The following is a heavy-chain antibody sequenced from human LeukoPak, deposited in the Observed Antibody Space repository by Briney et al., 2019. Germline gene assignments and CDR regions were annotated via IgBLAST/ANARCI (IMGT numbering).Heavy chain of an antibody. CDR3: ARGCGGGDCYDY. J-gene: IGHJ4*02. V-gene: IGHV4-59*01. Sequence: SETLSLTCTVSGGSISSYYWSWIRQPPGKGLEWIGYIYYSGSTNYNPSLKSRVTVSVDTSKNQFSLKLSSVTAADTAVYYCARGCGGGDCYDYWGQGTLVTVSS. CDR2: IYYSGST. D-gene: IGHD2-21*01. CDR1: GGSISSYY.